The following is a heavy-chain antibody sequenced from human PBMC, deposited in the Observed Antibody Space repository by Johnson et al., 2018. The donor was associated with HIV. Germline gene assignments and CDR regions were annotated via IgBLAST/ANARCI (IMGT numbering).Heavy chain of an antibody. J-gene: IGHJ3*01. V-gene: IGHV3-30*02. CDR3: AKDKVVGALTIWGNRAFDS. Sequence: QVQLVESGGGVVQPGGSPRLSCAASGFTFSSYGMHWVRQAPGKGLEWVAFTRYDGSNKYYADSVKGRFTISRDNSKNTLYLQMNSLRAEDTAVYYCAKDKVVGALTIWGNRAFDSWGQGTMVTVSS. CDR1: GFTFSSYG. D-gene: IGHD1-26*01. CDR2: TRYDGSNK.